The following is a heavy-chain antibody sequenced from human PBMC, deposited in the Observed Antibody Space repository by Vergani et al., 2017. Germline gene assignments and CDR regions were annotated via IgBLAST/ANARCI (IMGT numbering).Heavy chain of an antibody. CDR3: ARESSAAGYSGPDS. Sequence: QVQLQESGPGLVKPSQTLSLTCTVSGASMSSVGYYWTWIRQSAGKRLEWIGDILCSGTANYNPSFQGRVSMSVATSKNQFSLTLSSVNATDTAVYYCARESSAAGYSGPDSWGQGTRVTVSS. CDR1: GASMSSVGYY. J-gene: IGHJ4*02. D-gene: IGHD1-26*01. CDR2: ILCSGTA. V-gene: IGHV4-61*02.